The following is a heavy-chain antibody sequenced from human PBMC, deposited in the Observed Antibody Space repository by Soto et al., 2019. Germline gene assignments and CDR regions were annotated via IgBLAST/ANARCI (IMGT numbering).Heavy chain of an antibody. Sequence: QVQLVQSGAEVKKPGASVKVSCKASGYTFTRYGISWVRHAPGQGLEWMGWISAYNGNTNYAQKLQGRVTMTTDTSTSTAYMELRSLRSDDTAVYYCARVYHCGGDCYLYYYYGMDVWGQGTTVTVSS. J-gene: IGHJ6*02. CDR3: ARVYHCGGDCYLYYYYGMDV. D-gene: IGHD2-21*02. CDR1: GYTFTRYG. CDR2: ISAYNGNT. V-gene: IGHV1-18*01.